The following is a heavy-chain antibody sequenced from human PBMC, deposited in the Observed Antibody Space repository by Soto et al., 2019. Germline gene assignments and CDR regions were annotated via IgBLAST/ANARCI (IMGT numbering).Heavy chain of an antibody. CDR1: GYTFTSYG. V-gene: IGHV1-18*01. CDR2: ISAYNGNT. D-gene: IGHD6-13*01. J-gene: IGHJ4*02. CDR3: ARGPAYRAAAGTTDY. Sequence: GASVKVSCKASGYTFTSYGISWVRQAPGQGLEWMGWISAYNGNTNYAQKLQGRVTMTTDTSTSTAYMELRSLRSDDTAVYYCARGPAYRAAAGTTDYWGKGTLVTVSS.